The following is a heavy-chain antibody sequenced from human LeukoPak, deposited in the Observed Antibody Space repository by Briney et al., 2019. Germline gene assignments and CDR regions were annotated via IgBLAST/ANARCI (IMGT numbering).Heavy chain of an antibody. Sequence: WASVKVSCKASGYTFTGYYMHWVRQAPGQGLEWMGWINPNSGGTNYAQKFQGRVTMTRDTSISTAYMELSRLRSDDTAVYYCASNIAAVAPRWFYLDYWGQGTLVTVSS. V-gene: IGHV1-2*02. CDR2: INPNSGGT. CDR3: ASNIAAVAPRWFYLDY. J-gene: IGHJ4*02. CDR1: GYTFTGYY. D-gene: IGHD6-13*01.